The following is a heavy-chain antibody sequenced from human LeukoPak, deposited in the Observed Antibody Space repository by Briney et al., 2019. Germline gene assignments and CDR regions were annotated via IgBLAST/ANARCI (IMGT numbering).Heavy chain of an antibody. J-gene: IGHJ4*02. CDR2: ISGSGGST. D-gene: IGHD6-13*01. Sequence: GGSLRLSCAASGFTFSSYAMSWVRQAPGKGLEWVSAISGSGGSTYYADSVKGRFTISRDNSKNTLYLQMNSPRAEDTAVYYCAKDRRYSSSWYYFDYWGQGTLVTVSS. CDR3: AKDRRYSSSWYYFDY. V-gene: IGHV3-23*01. CDR1: GFTFSSYA.